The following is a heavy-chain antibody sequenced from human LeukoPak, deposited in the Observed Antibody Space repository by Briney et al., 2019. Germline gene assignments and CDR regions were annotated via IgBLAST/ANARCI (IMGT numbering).Heavy chain of an antibody. Sequence: SETLSLTCAVYGGSFSGYYWSWIRQPPGKGLEWIGEINHSGSTNYNPSLKSRVTISVDTSKNQFSLKLSSVTAADTAVYYCARATVDTITGDYWGQGTLVTVSS. V-gene: IGHV4-34*01. CDR1: GGSFSGYY. J-gene: IGHJ4*02. D-gene: IGHD5-12*01. CDR2: INHSGST. CDR3: ARATVDTITGDY.